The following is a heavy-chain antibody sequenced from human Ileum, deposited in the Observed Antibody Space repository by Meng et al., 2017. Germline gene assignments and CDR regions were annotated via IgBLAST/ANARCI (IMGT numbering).Heavy chain of an antibody. Sequence: QLRLQESGPGLVKPSETLSLTCSVSSDSFTNTTYYWVWIRRPPGKGLVWIGCIYYGGSTYYNPSLKSRVTISVDTSTNQFSLKLISVTAADTAVYYCARRAHYGDPPRWGQGTLVTVSS. CDR3: ARRAHYGDPPR. J-gene: IGHJ4*02. V-gene: IGHV4-39*01. CDR2: IYYGGST. D-gene: IGHD4-17*01. CDR1: SDSFTNTTYY.